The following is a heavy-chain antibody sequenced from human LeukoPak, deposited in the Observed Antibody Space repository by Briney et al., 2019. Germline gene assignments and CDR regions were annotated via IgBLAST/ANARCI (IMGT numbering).Heavy chain of an antibody. CDR1: GFTFSNAW. CDR2: ISYDGSNK. CDR3: AKDPHSSGWFYFDY. J-gene: IGHJ4*02. Sequence: GGSLRLSCAASGFTFSNAWMSWVRQAPGKGLEWVAVISYDGSNKYYADSVKGRFTISRDNSKNTLYLQMNSLRAEDTAVYYCAKDPHSSGWFYFDYWGQGTLVTVSS. D-gene: IGHD6-19*01. V-gene: IGHV3-30*18.